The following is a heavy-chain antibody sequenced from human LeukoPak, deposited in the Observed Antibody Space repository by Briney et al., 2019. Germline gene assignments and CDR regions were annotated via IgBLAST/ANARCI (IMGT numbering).Heavy chain of an antibody. CDR3: ARAVPSTYYYDSSGYPDY. V-gene: IGHV3-21*01. D-gene: IGHD3-22*01. CDR1: GFTFSESW. CDR2: ISSSSSYI. Sequence: GGSLRLSCVVSGFTFSESWMSWVRQAPGKGLEWVSSISSSSSYIYYADSVKGRFTISRDNAKNSLYLQMNSLRAEDTAVYYCARAVPSTYYYDSSGYPDYWGQGTLVAVSS. J-gene: IGHJ4*02.